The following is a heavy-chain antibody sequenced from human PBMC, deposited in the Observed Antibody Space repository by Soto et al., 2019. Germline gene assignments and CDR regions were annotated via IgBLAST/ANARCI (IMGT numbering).Heavy chain of an antibody. Sequence: GGSLRLSCAASGFTFSDYQMSWVRQAPGKGLEWVSGISWNSGSIGYADSVKGRFTISRDNAKNSLYLQMNSLRAEDTALYYCARGVRGVIMADFDYWGQGTLVTVSS. D-gene: IGHD3-10*01. J-gene: IGHJ4*02. V-gene: IGHV3-9*01. CDR3: ARGVRGVIMADFDY. CDR2: ISWNSGSI. CDR1: GFTFSDYQ.